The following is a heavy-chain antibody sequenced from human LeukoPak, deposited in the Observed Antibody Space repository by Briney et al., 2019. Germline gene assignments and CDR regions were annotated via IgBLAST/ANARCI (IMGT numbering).Heavy chain of an antibody. CDR2: IYSGGST. CDR1: GFTVSSYY. CDR3: ARGRGTYYFDY. Sequence: GGSLRLSCAASGFTVSSYYMSWVRQAPGKGLEWVSLIYSGGSTYYADSVKGRFTLSRDNSKNTLYFQMNSLRPDDTAVYYCARGRGTYYFDYWGQGTLVTVSS. J-gene: IGHJ4*02. V-gene: IGHV3-53*01. D-gene: IGHD3-10*01.